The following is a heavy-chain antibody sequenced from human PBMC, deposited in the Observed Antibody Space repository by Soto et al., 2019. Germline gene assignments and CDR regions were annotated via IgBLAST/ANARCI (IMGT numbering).Heavy chain of an antibody. D-gene: IGHD6-19*01. CDR3: AKATYSSGWTAFDI. CDR1: VFTFSIYE. V-gene: IGHV3-48*03. Sequence: WGALLVSCASSVFTFSIYEMNWVRQAPGKGLEWISYISSSGTTIYYADSVKGRFTISRDNAKNSLYLQMNSLRAEDTAVYYCAKATYSSGWTAFDIWGQGTMVTVSS. J-gene: IGHJ3*02. CDR2: ISSSGTTI.